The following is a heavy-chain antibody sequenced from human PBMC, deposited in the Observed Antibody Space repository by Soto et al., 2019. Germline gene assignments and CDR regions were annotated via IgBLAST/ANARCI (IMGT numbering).Heavy chain of an antibody. V-gene: IGHV3-23*01. J-gene: IGHJ4*02. Sequence: GGSLRLSCAASGFTFSNAWMSWVRQAPGKGLEWVSAISGSGGSTYYADSVKGRFTISRDNSKNTLYLQMNSLRAEDTAVYYCAKDPLYYDSGLGPLWGQGTLVTVSS. D-gene: IGHD3-22*01. CDR1: GFTFSNAW. CDR2: ISGSGGST. CDR3: AKDPLYYDSGLGPL.